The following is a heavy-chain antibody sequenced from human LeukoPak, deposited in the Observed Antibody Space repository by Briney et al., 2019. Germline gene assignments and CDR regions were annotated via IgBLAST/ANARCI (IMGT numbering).Heavy chain of an antibody. CDR1: GGSISSSNYY. V-gene: IGHV4-39*01. D-gene: IGHD3-10*01. CDR2: IYYRGST. CDR3: ARHDYGSGIDY. Sequence: SETLSLTCTVSGGSISSSNYYWDWIRQPPGTGLEWIGSIYYRGSTYYNPSLKSRVTISVDTSKNQFSLKVSSVTAADTAVYYCARHDYGSGIDYWGQGTLGTVSS. J-gene: IGHJ4*02.